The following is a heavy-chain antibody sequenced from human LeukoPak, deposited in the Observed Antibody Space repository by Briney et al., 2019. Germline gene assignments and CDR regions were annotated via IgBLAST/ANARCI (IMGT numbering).Heavy chain of an antibody. Sequence: GSLRLSCAASGFTLSSYAMSWIRQPPGKGLEWIGEINHSGSTNYNPSPKSRVTISVDTSKNQFSLKLSSVTAADTAVYYCARERIQLWLLGGYYYYGMDVWGQGTTVTVSS. D-gene: IGHD5-18*01. V-gene: IGHV4-34*01. J-gene: IGHJ6*02. CDR1: GFTLSSYA. CDR2: INHSGST. CDR3: ARERIQLWLLGGYYYYGMDV.